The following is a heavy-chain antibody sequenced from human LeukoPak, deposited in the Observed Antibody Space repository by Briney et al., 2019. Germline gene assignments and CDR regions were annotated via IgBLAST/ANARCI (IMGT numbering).Heavy chain of an antibody. J-gene: IGHJ5*02. CDR1: GGSISSYY. CDR3: AGPYYDILTGYS. V-gene: IGHV4-4*07. D-gene: IGHD3-9*01. CDR2: IYSSGST. Sequence: SETLSLTCTVSGGSISSYYWSWIRQPAGKGLEWIGRIYSSGSTNFNPSLKSRVSMSVDTSKNQFSLKLSSVTAADTAVYYCAGPYYDILTGYSWGQGTLVTVSS.